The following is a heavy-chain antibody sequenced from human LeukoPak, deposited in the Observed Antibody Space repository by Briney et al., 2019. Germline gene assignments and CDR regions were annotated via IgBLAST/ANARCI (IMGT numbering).Heavy chain of an antibody. D-gene: IGHD6-19*01. CDR2: ISYDGSNK. CDR1: GFTFSSYA. V-gene: IGHV3-30*04. CDR3: ARDSSGWYAGSFDY. J-gene: IGHJ4*02. Sequence: GRSLRLSCAASGFTFSSYAMHWVRQAPGKGLEWVAVISYDGSNKYYADSVKGRFTISRGNSKNTLYLQMNSLRAEDTAVYYCARDSSGWYAGSFDYWGQGTLVTVSS.